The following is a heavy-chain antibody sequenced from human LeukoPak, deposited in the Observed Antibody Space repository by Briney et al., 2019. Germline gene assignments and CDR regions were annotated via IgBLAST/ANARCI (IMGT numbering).Heavy chain of an antibody. V-gene: IGHV4-34*01. D-gene: IGHD6-19*01. Sequence: SETLSLTCAVYGGSFSGYYWSWIRQPPGKGLEWIGKINHSGSTNYNPSLKSRVTISVDTSKNQFSLKLSSVTAADTAVYYCARGRGAVFDYWGQGTLVTVSS. CDR3: ARGRGAVFDY. J-gene: IGHJ4*02. CDR2: INHSGST. CDR1: GGSFSGYY.